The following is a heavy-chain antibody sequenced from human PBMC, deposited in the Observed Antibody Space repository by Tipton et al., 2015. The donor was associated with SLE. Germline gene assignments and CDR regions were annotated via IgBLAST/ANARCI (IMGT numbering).Heavy chain of an antibody. CDR3: ASPEESCSGPSCYDWYFDL. D-gene: IGHD2-2*01. CDR2: IYYSGSA. J-gene: IGHJ2*01. V-gene: IGHV4-59*07. CDR1: GGSISSYY. Sequence: TLSLTCTVSGGSISSYYWSWIQQPPGKGLEWIGHIYYSGSADYNPSLKSRVTISVDTSKNQFSLRLSSVTAADTAVYYCASPEESCSGPSCYDWYFDLWGRGTLVTVSS.